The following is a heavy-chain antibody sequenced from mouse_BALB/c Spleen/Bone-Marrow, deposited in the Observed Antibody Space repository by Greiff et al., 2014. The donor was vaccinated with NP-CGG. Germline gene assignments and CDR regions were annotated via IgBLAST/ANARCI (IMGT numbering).Heavy chain of an antibody. V-gene: IGHV14-3*02. CDR3: GTCYFGRSWAFAY. CDR1: GFNITDTY. D-gene: IGHD1-1*01. CDR2: IDPANGNT. J-gene: IGHJ3*01. Sequence: VQLQQSGAELVKPGASVKLSCTASGFNITDTYMHWVKQRPEQGLEWIGRIDPANGNTKYDPKFQGKATITADTSSNTAYQQLRSRKSEETSVDYWGTCYFGRSWAFAYWGQGTLVTVSA.